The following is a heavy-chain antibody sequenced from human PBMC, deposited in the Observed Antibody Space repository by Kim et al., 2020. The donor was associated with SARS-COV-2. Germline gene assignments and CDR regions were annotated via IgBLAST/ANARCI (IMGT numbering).Heavy chain of an antibody. CDR2: ISGSGDRT. CDR3: AKDLPRSWGSKTFVYFDY. CDR1: GFTFNNYA. D-gene: IGHD1-26*01. J-gene: IGHJ4*02. Sequence: GGSLRLSCAASGFTFNNYAMSWVRQAPGKGLEWVSVISGSGDRTYYTDSVKGRFTISRDNPKNTLYLQMNSLRAEDTAVYYCAKDLPRSWGSKTFVYFDYWGQGTLVTVSS. V-gene: IGHV3-23*01.